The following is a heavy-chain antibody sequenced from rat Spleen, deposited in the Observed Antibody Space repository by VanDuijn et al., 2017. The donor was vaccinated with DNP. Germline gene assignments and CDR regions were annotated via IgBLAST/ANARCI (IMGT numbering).Heavy chain of an antibody. CDR1: GFTFSNYW. D-gene: IGHD5-1*01. CDR2: IPNGGGAT. CDR3: ARHGELGPMDA. V-gene: IGHV5-31*01. Sequence: EVQLVESGGDPVQPGRSLTLSCVVSGFTFSNYWMTWIRQVSGKGLEWVASIPNGGGATYYVDSVKGRFTISRDDAKNTLYLQMNSLRSEDTATYYCARHGELGPMDAWGQGTSVTVSS. J-gene: IGHJ4*01.